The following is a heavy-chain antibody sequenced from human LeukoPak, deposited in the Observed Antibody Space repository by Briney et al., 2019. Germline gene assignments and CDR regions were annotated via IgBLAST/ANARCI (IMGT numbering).Heavy chain of an antibody. CDR3: TRDLMDYDVSTGLHHYYMDV. Sequence: PGGSLRLSCAASGFTFSSYTMNWVRQAPGKGLEWVSSISDGSNYIYYADSVKGRFTISRDNAKNTLYLQMNTLRVEDTAVYYCTRDLMDYDVSTGLHHYYMDVWGQGTTVTVSS. CDR2: ISDGSNYI. CDR1: GFTFSSYT. J-gene: IGHJ6*02. V-gene: IGHV3-21*01. D-gene: IGHD3-9*01.